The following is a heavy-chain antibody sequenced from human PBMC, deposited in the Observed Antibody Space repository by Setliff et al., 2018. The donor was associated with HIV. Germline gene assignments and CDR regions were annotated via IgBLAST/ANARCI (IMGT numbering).Heavy chain of an antibody. CDR1: GYSISSGYY. V-gene: IGHV4-38-2*01. CDR2: IYHSGST. CDR3: ARGYISGWYYFDY. Sequence: PSETLSLTCAVSGYSISSGYYWGWIRQPPGKGLEWIGSIYHSGSTYYNPSLKSRVTILVDTSKNQFSLKLSSVTAADTAVYYCARGYISGWYYFDYWGQGTLVTLSS. J-gene: IGHJ4*02. D-gene: IGHD6-19*01.